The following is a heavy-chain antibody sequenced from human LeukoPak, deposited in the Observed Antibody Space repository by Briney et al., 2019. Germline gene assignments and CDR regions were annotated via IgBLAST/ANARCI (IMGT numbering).Heavy chain of an antibody. CDR2: INPSGGST. J-gene: IGHJ6*02. CDR1: GYTFTSYY. Sequence: ASVKVSCKASGYTFTSYYMHWVRQAPGQGLEWMGIINPSGGSTSYAQKFQGRVTMTRDTSTSTVYMELSSLRSEDTAVYYCARLHAGGSSAVYYYGMDVWGQGTTVTVSS. CDR3: ARLHAGGSSAVYYYGMDV. D-gene: IGHD6-6*01. V-gene: IGHV1-46*01.